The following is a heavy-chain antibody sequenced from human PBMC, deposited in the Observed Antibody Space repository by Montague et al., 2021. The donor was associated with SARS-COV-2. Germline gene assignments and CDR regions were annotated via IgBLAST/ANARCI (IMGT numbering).Heavy chain of an antibody. V-gene: IGHV3-30-3*01. J-gene: IGHJ3*02. Sequence: SLRLSCAASGFTFSSYAMHWVRQAPGKGLEWVAVISYDGSNKYYADSVKGRFTISRDNSNNTLYLQMNSLRAEDTAVYYCARAAQKQYVLLWFGELLHDAFDIWGQGTMVTVSS. CDR1: GFTFSSYA. CDR2: ISYDGSNK. CDR3: ARAAQKQYVLLWFGELLHDAFDI. D-gene: IGHD3-10*01.